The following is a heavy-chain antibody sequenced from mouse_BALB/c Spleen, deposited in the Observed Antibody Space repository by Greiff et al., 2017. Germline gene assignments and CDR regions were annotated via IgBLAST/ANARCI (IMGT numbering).Heavy chain of an antibody. V-gene: IGHV5-4*02. CDR2: ISDGGSYT. CDR3: ARVDGYYPFAY. D-gene: IGHD2-3*01. J-gene: IGHJ3*01. Sequence: EVKVVESGGGLVKPGGSLKLSCAASGFTFSDYYMYWVRQTPEKRLEWVATISDGGSYTYYPDSVKGRFTISRDNAKNNLYLQMSSLKSEDTAMYYCARVDGYYPFAYWGQGTLVTVSA. CDR1: GFTFSDYY.